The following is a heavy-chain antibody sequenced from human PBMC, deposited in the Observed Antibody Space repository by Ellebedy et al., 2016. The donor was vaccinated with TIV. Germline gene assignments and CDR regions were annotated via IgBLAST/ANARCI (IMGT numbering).Heavy chain of an antibody. CDR2: IYPGDSDT. CDR1: GYIFTNYW. V-gene: IGHV5-51*01. D-gene: IGHD3-16*01. CDR3: VRQGGDS. Sequence: PGGSLRLSCKGSGYIFTNYWSGWVRKMPGKGLEWMGIIYPGDSDTRYSPSFQGQVTRAADKSIRTAYLQWNSLKAPDTAMYSCVRQGGDSWGQGTLVTVSS. J-gene: IGHJ4*02.